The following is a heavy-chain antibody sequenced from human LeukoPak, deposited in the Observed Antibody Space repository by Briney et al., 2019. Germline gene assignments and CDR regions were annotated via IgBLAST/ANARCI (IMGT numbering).Heavy chain of an antibody. Sequence: ASVKVSCKTSGYIFTNYAMHWVRQAPGQGLELMGWINVGNGHTKYSQDFQGRVTITRDTSASTAYMELSSLRSEDTAVYYCAREGGGSYYDYWGQGTLVTVSS. V-gene: IGHV1-3*03. D-gene: IGHD1-26*01. CDR3: AREGGGSYYDY. CDR2: INVGNGHT. CDR1: GYIFTNYA. J-gene: IGHJ4*02.